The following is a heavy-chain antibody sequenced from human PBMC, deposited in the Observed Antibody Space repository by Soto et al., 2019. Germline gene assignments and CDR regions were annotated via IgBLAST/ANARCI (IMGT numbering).Heavy chain of an antibody. CDR2: ISGSGGST. V-gene: IGHV3-23*01. CDR1: GFTFSSYA. J-gene: IGHJ5*02. Sequence: GGSLILSCAASGFTFSSYAMSWVRQAPGKGLEWVSAISGSGGSTYYADSVKGRFTISRDNFKNTLYLQMNSLRAEDTAVYYCAKDVYSSSPNWFDPWGQGTLVTVSS. D-gene: IGHD5-12*01. CDR3: AKDVYSSSPNWFDP.